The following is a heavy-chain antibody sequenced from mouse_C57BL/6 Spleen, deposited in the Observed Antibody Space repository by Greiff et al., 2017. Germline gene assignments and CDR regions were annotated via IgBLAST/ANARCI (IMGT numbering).Heavy chain of an antibody. D-gene: IGHD1-1*01. J-gene: IGHJ2*01. CDR3: ARCYYYGSSDY. CDR1: GFTFSDYG. CDR2: ISSGSSTI. V-gene: IGHV5-17*01. Sequence: EVKLMESGGGLVKPGGSLKLSCAASGFTFSDYGMHWVRQAPEKGLEWVAYISSGSSTIYYADTVKGRFTISRDNAKNTLFLQMTSLRSEDTAMYYCARCYYYGSSDYWGQGTTLTVSS.